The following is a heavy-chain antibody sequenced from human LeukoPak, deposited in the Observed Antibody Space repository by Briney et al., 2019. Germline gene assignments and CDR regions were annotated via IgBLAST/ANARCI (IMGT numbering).Heavy chain of an antibody. CDR1: GGSISSSSYY. J-gene: IGHJ6*03. V-gene: IGHV4-39*07. D-gene: IGHD3-22*01. CDR2: IYYSGST. Sequence: SETLSLTCTVSGGSISSSSYYWGWIRQPPGKGLEWIGSIYYSGSTYYNPSLKSRVTISVDTSKNQFSLKLSSVTAADTAVYYCARAGKRYDSSGYSSYMDVWGKGTTVTVSS. CDR3: ARAGKRYDSSGYSSYMDV.